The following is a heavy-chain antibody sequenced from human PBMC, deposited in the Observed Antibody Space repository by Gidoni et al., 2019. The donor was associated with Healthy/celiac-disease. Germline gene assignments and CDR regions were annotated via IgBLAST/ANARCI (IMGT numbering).Heavy chain of an antibody. D-gene: IGHD3-16*01. J-gene: IGHJ4*02. CDR2: IYSGGST. CDR3: ARDGGKGGYYFDY. V-gene: IGHV3-53*01. Sequence: PGKGLEWVSVIYSGGSTYYADSVKGRFTISRDNSKNTLYLQMNSLRAEDTGVYYCARDGGKGGYYFDYWGQGTLVTVSS.